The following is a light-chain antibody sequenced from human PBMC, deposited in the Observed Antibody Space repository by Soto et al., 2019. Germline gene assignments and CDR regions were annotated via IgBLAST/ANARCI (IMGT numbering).Light chain of an antibody. J-gene: IGKJ3*01. V-gene: IGKV3-15*01. Sequence: EIVMTQSPATLSVSPGERATLSCRASQSVSSNLAWYQQKPGQAPRLLIYGASTRATGIPARFSGSGSGTEFTLTIGSLQSEDFAVYYCQQYNNWPPAFGPGT. CDR2: GAS. CDR1: QSVSSN. CDR3: QQYNNWPPA.